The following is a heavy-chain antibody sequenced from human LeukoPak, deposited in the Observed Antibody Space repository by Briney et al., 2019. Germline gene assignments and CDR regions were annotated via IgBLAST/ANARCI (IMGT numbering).Heavy chain of an antibody. CDR3: ARSLSVPAANLDY. D-gene: IGHD2-2*01. Sequence: PSETLSLTCTVSGGSISSYYWSWIRQPPGKGLEWIGYIYYSGSTNYNPSLKSRVTISVDTSKNQFSLKLSSVTAADTAVYYCARSLSVPAANLDYWGQGTLVPVSS. CDR2: IYYSGST. V-gene: IGHV4-59*08. J-gene: IGHJ4*02. CDR1: GGSISSYY.